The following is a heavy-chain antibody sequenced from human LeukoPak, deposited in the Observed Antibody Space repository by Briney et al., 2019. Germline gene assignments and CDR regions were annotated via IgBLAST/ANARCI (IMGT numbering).Heavy chain of an antibody. V-gene: IGHV4-61*02. CDR3: AREKMSGYDRFSGDYFDY. CDR1: GGSISSGSYY. Sequence: SQTLSLTCTVSGGSISSGSYYWSWIRQPAGKGLEWIGRIYTSGSTNYNPSLKSRVTISVGTSKNQFSLKLSSVTAADTAVYYCAREKMSGYDRFSGDYFDYWGQGTLVTVSS. CDR2: IYTSGST. D-gene: IGHD5-12*01. J-gene: IGHJ4*02.